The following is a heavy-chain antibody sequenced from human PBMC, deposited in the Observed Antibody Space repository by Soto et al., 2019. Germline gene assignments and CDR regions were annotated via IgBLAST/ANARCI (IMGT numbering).Heavy chain of an antibody. J-gene: IGHJ1*01. CDR2: ISGSGGST. V-gene: IGHV3-23*01. Sequence: EVQLLESGGGLVQPGGSLRLSCAASGFTFSSYAMSWVRQAPGKGLEWVSAISGSGGSTYYADSVKGRFTISRDNSKNTLYLQMNSLRAEDTAVYYCAKWGGYSPIPTMHAEYFQHWGQGTLVTVSS. CDR1: GFTFSSYA. D-gene: IGHD3-3*01. CDR3: AKWGGYSPIPTMHAEYFQH.